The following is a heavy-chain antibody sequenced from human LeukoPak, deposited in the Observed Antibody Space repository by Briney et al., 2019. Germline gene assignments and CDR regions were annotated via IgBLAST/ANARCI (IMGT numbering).Heavy chain of an antibody. CDR1: GGSFSGYY. Sequence: SETLSLTCAVYGGSFSGYYWSWIRQPPGKGLEWIGEINHSGSTNYNPSLKSRVTISVDTSKNQFSLKLSSVTAADTAVYYCARHYSGYEYYYYYYYMDVWGKGTTVTVSS. V-gene: IGHV4-34*01. CDR2: INHSGST. D-gene: IGHD5-12*01. J-gene: IGHJ6*03. CDR3: ARHYSGYEYYYYYYYMDV.